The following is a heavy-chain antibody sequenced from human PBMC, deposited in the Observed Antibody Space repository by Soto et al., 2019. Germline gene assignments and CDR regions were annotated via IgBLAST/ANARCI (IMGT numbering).Heavy chain of an antibody. CDR1: GGTFSSYA. V-gene: IGHV1-69*13. D-gene: IGHD3-3*01. CDR2: IIPIFGTA. J-gene: IGHJ6*02. CDR3: ARDIESRILEWSRHLEVGYYGMDV. Sequence: ASVKVSCKASGGTFSSYAISWVRQAPGQGLEWMGGIIPIFGTANYAQKFQGRVTITADESTSTAYMELSSLRSEDTAVYYCARDIESRILEWSRHLEVGYYGMDVWGQGTTVTVSS.